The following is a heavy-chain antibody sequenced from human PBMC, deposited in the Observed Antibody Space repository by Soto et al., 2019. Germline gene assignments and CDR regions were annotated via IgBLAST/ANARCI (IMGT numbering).Heavy chain of an antibody. D-gene: IGHD5-18*01. V-gene: IGHV4-4*07. CDR3: ARDSGAVDRRYSYGPWFDY. J-gene: IGHJ4*02. Sequence: SETLSLTCTVSGGSISSYYWSWIRQPAGKGLEWIGRIYTSGSTNYNSSLKSRVTMSVDTSKNQFSLKLSPVTAADTAVYYCARDSGAVDRRYSYGPWFDYWGQGTLVTVSS. CDR1: GGSISSYY. CDR2: IYTSGST.